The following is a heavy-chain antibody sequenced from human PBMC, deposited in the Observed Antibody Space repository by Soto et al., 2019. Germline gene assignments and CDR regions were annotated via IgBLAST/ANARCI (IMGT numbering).Heavy chain of an antibody. CDR3: ARGGYSYGYYYYGMDV. J-gene: IGHJ6*02. CDR2: IYYSGST. V-gene: IGHV4-59*01. D-gene: IGHD5-18*01. Sequence: KPSETLSLTCTVSGGSISSYYWSWIRQPPGKGLEWIGYIYYSGSTHYNPSLKSRVTISVDTSKNQFSLKLSSVTAADTAVYYCARGGYSYGYYYYGMDVWGQGTTVTVSS. CDR1: GGSISSYY.